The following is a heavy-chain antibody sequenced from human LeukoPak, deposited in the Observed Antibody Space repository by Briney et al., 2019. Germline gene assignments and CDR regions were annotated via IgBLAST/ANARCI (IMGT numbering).Heavy chain of an antibody. CDR1: GGLITSTIHY. J-gene: IGHJ4*02. D-gene: IGHD6-19*01. Sequence: SETLSLTCSVSGGLITSTIHYWAWIRQPPGQGLECIASIYYNGITYYILSLESRVTMSVDTSRNQFSLRLSSVSAADTSVYYCARQPTVKRGAVASNFDYWGQGTLVTVSS. V-gene: IGHV4-39*01. CDR2: IYYNGIT. CDR3: ARQPTVKRGAVASNFDY.